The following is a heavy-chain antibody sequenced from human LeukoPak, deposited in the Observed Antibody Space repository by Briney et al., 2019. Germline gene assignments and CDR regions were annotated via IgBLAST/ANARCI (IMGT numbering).Heavy chain of an antibody. J-gene: IGHJ6*04. CDR2: INHSGST. Sequence: PSETLSLTCAVYGGSFSGYYWSWIRQPPGKGLEWIGEINHSGSTNYNPSLKSRVTISVDTSKNQFSLKLSSVTAADTAVYYCARLRYLADVWGKGTTVTVSS. D-gene: IGHD3-9*01. CDR1: GGSFSGYY. V-gene: IGHV4-34*01. CDR3: ARLRYLADV.